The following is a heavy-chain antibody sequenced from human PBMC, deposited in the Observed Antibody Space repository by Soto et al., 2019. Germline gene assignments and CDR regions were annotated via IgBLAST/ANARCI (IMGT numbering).Heavy chain of an antibody. Sequence: QGLEWMGWISAYNGNTNYAQKFQGRGTITADESTSTAYMELSSLRSEDTAVYYCLRSNRRHARVERYLSIVWGQGSPVTDSS. V-gene: IGHV1-18*01. CDR3: LRSNRRHARVERYLSIV. D-gene: IGHD3-3*02. CDR2: ISAYNGNT. J-gene: IGHJ1*01.